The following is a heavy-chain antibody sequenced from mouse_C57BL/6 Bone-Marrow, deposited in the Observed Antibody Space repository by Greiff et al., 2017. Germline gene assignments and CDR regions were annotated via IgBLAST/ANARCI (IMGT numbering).Heavy chain of an antibody. Sequence: EVQLQQSGAELVRPGASVKLSCTASGFTIKDYYMHWVKQRPEQGLEWIGRIDPEDGDTEYAPKFQGKATMTADTSSNTAYLQLSSLTSEDTAVYYCTTPFYDGYSHWDFDVWGTGTTVTVSA. D-gene: IGHD2-3*01. CDR2: IDPEDGDT. J-gene: IGHJ1*03. CDR1: GFTIKDYY. V-gene: IGHV14-1*01. CDR3: TTPFYDGYSHWDFDV.